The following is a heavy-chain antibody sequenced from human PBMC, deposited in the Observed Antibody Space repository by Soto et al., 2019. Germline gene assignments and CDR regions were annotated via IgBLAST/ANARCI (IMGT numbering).Heavy chain of an antibody. CDR2: FYYSGST. V-gene: IGHV4-59*01. D-gene: IGHD1-26*01. Sequence: PSETLSLTCTVSGASISSYYWSWVRQPPGKGLEWIGYFYYSGSTNYNPSLKSRVSVSVDTSKKQFSLKLSSVTAADTAVYYCAYGGSAEGYFDSWGQGAMVTVSA. CDR3: AYGGSAEGYFDS. J-gene: IGHJ4*02. CDR1: GASISSYY.